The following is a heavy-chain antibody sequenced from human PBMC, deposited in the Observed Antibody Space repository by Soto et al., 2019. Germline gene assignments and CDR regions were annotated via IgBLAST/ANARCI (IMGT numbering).Heavy chain of an antibody. Sequence: SQTLSLTCAISGDSVSSNSAAWNWIRQSPSSGLEWLGRTYYRSKWYNDYAVSVKSRITINPDTSKNQFSLQLNSVTPEDTAVYYCARDGVVLVPAAQPYNWFDPWGQGTLVTVSS. J-gene: IGHJ5*02. V-gene: IGHV6-1*01. CDR3: ARDGVVLVPAAQPYNWFDP. CDR1: GDSVSSNSAA. D-gene: IGHD2-2*01. CDR2: TYYRSKWYN.